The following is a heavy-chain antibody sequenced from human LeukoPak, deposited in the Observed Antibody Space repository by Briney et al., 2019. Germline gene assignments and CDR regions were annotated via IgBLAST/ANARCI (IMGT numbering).Heavy chain of an antibody. Sequence: GGSLRLSCAASGFIFSSYGMHWVRQAPGKGLEWVAVIWYDGSNKYYADSVKGRFTISRDNSKNTLYLQMDSLRAEDTAVYYCARVKGSGSYYPTDYWGQGTLVTVSS. V-gene: IGHV3-33*01. CDR2: IWYDGSNK. CDR1: GFIFSSYG. J-gene: IGHJ4*02. CDR3: ARVKGSGSYYPTDY. D-gene: IGHD3-10*01.